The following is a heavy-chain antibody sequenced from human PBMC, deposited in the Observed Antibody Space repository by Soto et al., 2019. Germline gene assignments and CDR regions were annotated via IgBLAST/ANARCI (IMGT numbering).Heavy chain of an antibody. CDR2: IYPGDSDT. J-gene: IGHJ3*02. CDR3: ARQHTSGYYLNDAFDI. Sequence: PGESLKISCKGSGYSFTSYWIGWVRQMPGKGLEWMGIIYPGDSDTRYSPSFQGQVTISADKSISTAYLQWSSLKASDTAMYYCARQHTSGYYLNDAFDIWGQGTMVT. V-gene: IGHV5-51*01. CDR1: GYSFTSYW. D-gene: IGHD3-22*01.